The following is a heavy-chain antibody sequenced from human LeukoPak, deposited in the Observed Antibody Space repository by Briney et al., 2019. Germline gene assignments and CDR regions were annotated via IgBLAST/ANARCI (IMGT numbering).Heavy chain of an antibody. Sequence: SETLSLTCTVSGGSISSGSYYWSWIRQPAGEGLEWIGRIYTSGSTNYNPSLKSRVTISVDTSKNQFSLKLSSVTAADTAVYYCARGFGVVIPDAFDIWGQGTMVTVSS. J-gene: IGHJ3*02. CDR2: IYTSGST. D-gene: IGHD3-3*01. V-gene: IGHV4-61*02. CDR3: ARGFGVVIPDAFDI. CDR1: GGSISSGSYY.